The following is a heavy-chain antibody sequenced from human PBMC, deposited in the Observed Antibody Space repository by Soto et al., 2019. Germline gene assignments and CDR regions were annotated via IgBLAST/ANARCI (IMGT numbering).Heavy chain of an antibody. J-gene: IGHJ5*02. D-gene: IGHD2-2*01. CDR1: GFTFSSYA. CDR2: ISGSGGST. Sequence: EVQLLESGGGLVQPGGSLRLSCAASGFTFSSYAMSWVRQAPGKGLEWVSAISGSGGSTYYADSVKGRFTISRDNSKNTLYLQMNSLRAEDTAVYYCAKFGGELVPAAMSWFDPWGQGTLVTVSS. V-gene: IGHV3-23*01. CDR3: AKFGGELVPAAMSWFDP.